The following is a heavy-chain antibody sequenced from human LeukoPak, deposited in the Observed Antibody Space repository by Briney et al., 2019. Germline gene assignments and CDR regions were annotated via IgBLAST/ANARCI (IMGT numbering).Heavy chain of an antibody. CDR1: GGSISSYY. D-gene: IGHD6-13*01. V-gene: IGHV4-59*01. CDR2: IYYSGST. Sequence: CETLPLTCTVSGGSISSYYWSWIRQPPGKGLEWIGYIYYSGSTNSNPSLKSRVTISVGTSKNQFSLKLSSVTAADTAVYYCARDLRSIAADWFDRWGQGTLVSVSS. J-gene: IGHJ5*01. CDR3: ARDLRSIAADWFDR.